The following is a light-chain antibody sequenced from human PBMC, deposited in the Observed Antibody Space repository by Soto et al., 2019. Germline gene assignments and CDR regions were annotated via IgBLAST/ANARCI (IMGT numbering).Light chain of an antibody. CDR3: MQGTHWPIT. CDR2: KVS. CDR1: QRLVHSDGIAY. J-gene: IGKJ5*01. Sequence: EVVMTQSPVSLPVTLGQPASISCRSNQRLVHSDGIAYFSWFQQRTGRSPRRLIYKVSNRDSGVPARFRGSGSGTDFALKISRVEAEDVGVYYCMQGTHWPITFGQGTRLEIK. V-gene: IGKV2-30*02.